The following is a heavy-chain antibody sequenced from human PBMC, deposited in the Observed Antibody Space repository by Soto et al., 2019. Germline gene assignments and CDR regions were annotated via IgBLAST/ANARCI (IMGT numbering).Heavy chain of an antibody. Sequence: GESLKLSCKGSGYSFTSYWISWVRQMPGKGLEWMGRIDPSDSYTNYSPSFQGHVTISADKSISTAYLQWSSLKASDTAMYYCASPADTAMVTSHYYYYGMDVWGQGTTVTVSS. V-gene: IGHV5-10-1*01. J-gene: IGHJ6*02. CDR1: GYSFTSYW. CDR3: ASPADTAMVTSHYYYYGMDV. D-gene: IGHD5-18*01. CDR2: IDPSDSYT.